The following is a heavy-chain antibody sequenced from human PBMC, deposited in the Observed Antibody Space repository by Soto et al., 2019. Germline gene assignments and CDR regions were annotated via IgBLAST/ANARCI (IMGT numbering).Heavy chain of an antibody. V-gene: IGHV3-9*01. CDR3: AKASHFDY. Sequence: EVQLVESGGGLVQPGRSLRLSCAASGFTFDDYAMHWVRQAPRKGLEWVSGISWNSGSIGYADSVKGRFTISRDNAKNSLYLQMNSLRAEDTALYYCAKASHFDYWGQGTLVTVSS. CDR2: ISWNSGSI. CDR1: GFTFDDYA. J-gene: IGHJ4*02.